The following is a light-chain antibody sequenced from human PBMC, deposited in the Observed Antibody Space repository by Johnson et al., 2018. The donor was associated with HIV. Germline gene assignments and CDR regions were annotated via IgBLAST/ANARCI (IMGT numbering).Light chain of an antibody. J-gene: IGLJ1*01. CDR3: GTWDSSLSAYV. CDR2: DNN. CDR1: SSNIGNNY. Sequence: QSVLTQPPSVSAAPGQKVTISCSGTSSNIGNNYVSWYQHLPGTAPKLLIYDNNKRPSGIPDRFSGSKSGTSATLGITGLQTGDEAEYYCGTWDSSLSAYVFGTGTKFTVL. V-gene: IGLV1-51*01.